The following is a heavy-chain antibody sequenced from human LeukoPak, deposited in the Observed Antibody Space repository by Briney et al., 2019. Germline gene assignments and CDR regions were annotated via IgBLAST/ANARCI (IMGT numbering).Heavy chain of an antibody. CDR3: ARVETKGRPRTTYYYYYGMDV. D-gene: IGHD1-1*01. J-gene: IGHJ6*04. CDR2: IYHSGST. V-gene: IGHV4-38-2*01. CDR1: GYSISSGYY. Sequence: SETLSLTCAVSGYSISSGYYWGWIRQPPGKGLEWIGEIYHSGSTNYNPSLKSRVTISVDKSKNQFSLKLSSVTAADTAVYYCARVETKGRPRTTYYYYYGMDVWGKGTTVTVSS.